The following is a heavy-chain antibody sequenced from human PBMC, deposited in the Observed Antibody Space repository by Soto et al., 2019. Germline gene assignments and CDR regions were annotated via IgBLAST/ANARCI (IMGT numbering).Heavy chain of an antibody. CDR3: ATIWGPDAFDI. V-gene: IGHV4-39*01. CDR1: GGSISSSSYF. J-gene: IGHJ3*02. D-gene: IGHD7-27*01. CDR2: IYYSGST. Sequence: QLQLQESGPGLVKPSETLSLTCTVSGGSISSSSYFWGWIRQPPGEGLEWIGTIYYSGSTYYTPSLKSRVTISVDTSTNQCSLRLSSVTAADTAVYYCATIWGPDAFDIWGQGTMVTVSS.